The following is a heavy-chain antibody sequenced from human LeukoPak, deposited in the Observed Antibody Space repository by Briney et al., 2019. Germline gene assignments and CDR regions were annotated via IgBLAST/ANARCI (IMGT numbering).Heavy chain of an antibody. J-gene: IGHJ4*02. V-gene: IGHV3-30*02. Sequence: GGSLRLSCAASGFTFSSYGMHWVRQAPGKGPEWVAFIRYDGSNKYYADSVKGRFTISRDNSKNTLHLQMNSLRAEDTAVYYCAKDNSGYEDYWGQGTLVTVSP. CDR1: GFTFSSYG. CDR2: IRYDGSNK. CDR3: AKDNSGYEDY. D-gene: IGHD3-22*01.